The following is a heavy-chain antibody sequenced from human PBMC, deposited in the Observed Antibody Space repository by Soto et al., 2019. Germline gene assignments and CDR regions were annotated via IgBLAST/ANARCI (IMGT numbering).Heavy chain of an antibody. CDR1: GYTFSSYG. CDR2: ISAYNGNR. V-gene: IGHV1-18*01. Sequence: GASVKVSCKASGYTFSSYGISWVRQAPGQGLEWMGWISAYNGNRKYAQKFQGRVTMTTDTSTSTAYMELRSLRSDDTAVYYCARDSPPVDYWGQGTLVTVSS. CDR3: ARDSPPVDY. J-gene: IGHJ4*02.